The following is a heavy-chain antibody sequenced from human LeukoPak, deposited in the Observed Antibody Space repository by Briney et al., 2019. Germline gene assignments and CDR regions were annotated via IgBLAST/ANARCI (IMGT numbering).Heavy chain of an antibody. CDR1: GFTFSSYA. Sequence: GGSLRLSCSASGFTFSSYAMHWVRQAPGKGLEYVSAISSNGGSTYYADSVKGRFTISRDNSKNTLYLQMSSLRAEDTAVYYCVKVDTAMAFDYWGQGTPVTVSS. CDR2: ISSNGGST. CDR3: VKVDTAMAFDY. J-gene: IGHJ4*02. D-gene: IGHD5-18*01. V-gene: IGHV3-64D*06.